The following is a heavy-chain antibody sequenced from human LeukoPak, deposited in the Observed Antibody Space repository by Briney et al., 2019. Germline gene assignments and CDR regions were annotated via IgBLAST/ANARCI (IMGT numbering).Heavy chain of an antibody. Sequence: GGSLRLSCAASGFTFSIYATSWVRQAPGKGLEWVSGINYSGGSTYYADSVKGRFTISRDNSKNTLYLQMNSLRVEDTAIYYCAKGGVWTRRYFDYWGQGTLVTVSS. CDR2: INYSGGST. CDR1: GFTFSIYA. J-gene: IGHJ4*02. CDR3: AKGGVWTRRYFDY. D-gene: IGHD6-13*01. V-gene: IGHV3-23*01.